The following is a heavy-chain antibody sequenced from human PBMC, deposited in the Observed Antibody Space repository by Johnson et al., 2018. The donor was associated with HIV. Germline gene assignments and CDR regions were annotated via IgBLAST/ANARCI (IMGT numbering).Heavy chain of an antibody. D-gene: IGHD3/OR15-3a*01. CDR2: IRYDGSNK. CDR3: SRDGRGLDAFDI. J-gene: IGHJ3*02. CDR1: GFTFSSYG. V-gene: IGHV3-30*02. Sequence: GGSLRLSCAASGFTFSSYGMHWVRQAPGKGLEWVAFIRYDGSNKYYADSVKGRFTISRENSKNTLYLQMGSLRVEDMAVYYCSRDGRGLDAFDIWGQGTMVTVSS.